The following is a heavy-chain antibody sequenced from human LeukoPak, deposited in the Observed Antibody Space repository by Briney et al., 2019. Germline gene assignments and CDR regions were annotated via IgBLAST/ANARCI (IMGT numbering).Heavy chain of an antibody. V-gene: IGHV3-23*01. Sequence: GGSLRLSCAASGFTFSNYAMNWVRQAPGKGLEWVSMISHSGGITNYADSVKGRFTISRDNSRNTLYLQMNSLSADDTAVYHCAKELTLLDYGRGYYYYGLDVWGQGTTLTVPS. CDR1: GFTFSNYA. CDR2: ISHSGGIT. J-gene: IGHJ6*02. D-gene: IGHD4-17*01. CDR3: AKELTLLDYGRGYYYYGLDV.